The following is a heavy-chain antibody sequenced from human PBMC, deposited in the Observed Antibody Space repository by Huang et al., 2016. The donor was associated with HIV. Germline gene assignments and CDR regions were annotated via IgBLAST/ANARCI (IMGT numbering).Heavy chain of an antibody. J-gene: IGHJ4*02. V-gene: IGHV4-34*01. CDR2: INHGGST. CDR3: AGDTSMINGDY. CDR1: GGSFSGYY. D-gene: IGHD5-18*01. Sequence: QVQLQQWGAGLLKPSETLSLTCAVYGGSFSGYYWSWIRQPPGKGLEWIGEINHGGSTNYNPSLKSRVTLSIDTSKNQFSLKLRSVTAADTAVYYCAGDTSMINGDYWGQGTLGTVSS.